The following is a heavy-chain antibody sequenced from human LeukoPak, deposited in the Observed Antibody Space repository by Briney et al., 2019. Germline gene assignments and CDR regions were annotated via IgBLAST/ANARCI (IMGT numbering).Heavy chain of an antibody. Sequence: PSETLSLTCAVSGYSISSGYYWGWIRQPPGKGLEWIGSIYHSGSTYYNPSLKSRDTISVDTSKNQFSLKLSSVTAADTAVYYCARFGEYYYDSSGYYYEPYYFDYWGQGTLVTVSS. CDR2: IYHSGST. CDR3: ARFGEYYYDSSGYYYEPYYFDY. J-gene: IGHJ4*02. D-gene: IGHD3-22*01. V-gene: IGHV4-38-2*01. CDR1: GYSISSGYY.